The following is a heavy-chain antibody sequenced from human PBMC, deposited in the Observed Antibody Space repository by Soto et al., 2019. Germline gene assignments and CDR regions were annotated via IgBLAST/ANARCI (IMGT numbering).Heavy chain of an antibody. J-gene: IGHJ5*02. CDR3: VYRRSAYYLQS. V-gene: IGHV2-5*02. D-gene: IGHD3-22*01. Sequence: QITLKESGPTLVKPTQTLTLTCTFSGFSLTTTGVAVGWIRQSPGKAPECLALIYWDDDKVYSPSLRRRLTISKDTSKKQVVLNVANLDPVDTATYYCVYRRSAYYLQSWGQGMFVAVSP. CDR2: IYWDDDK. CDR1: GFSLTTTGVA.